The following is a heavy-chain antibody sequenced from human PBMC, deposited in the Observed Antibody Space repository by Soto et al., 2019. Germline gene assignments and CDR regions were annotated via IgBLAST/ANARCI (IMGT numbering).Heavy chain of an antibody. CDR3: ARLNDKHMITFGGVIVIRGVGWFDP. Sequence: PSETLSLTCTVSGGSISSSSYYWGWIRQPPGKGLEWIGSIYYSGSTYYNPSLKSRVTISVDTSKNQFSLKLSSVTAADTAVYYCARLNDKHMITFGGVIVIRGVGWFDPWGQGTLVTVSS. CDR1: GGSISSSSYY. CDR2: IYYSGST. J-gene: IGHJ5*02. V-gene: IGHV4-39*01. D-gene: IGHD3-16*02.